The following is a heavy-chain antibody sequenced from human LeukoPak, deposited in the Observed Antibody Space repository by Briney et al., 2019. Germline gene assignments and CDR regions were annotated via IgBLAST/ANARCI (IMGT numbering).Heavy chain of an antibody. CDR3: VRKPSGTYSYHLDY. J-gene: IGHJ4*02. D-gene: IGHD1-26*01. V-gene: IGHV3-7*01. Sequence: PGGSLRLSXAASGFTFSSYWMSWVRQAPGKGLEWVANIKQDGSEKYYVDSVKGRFTISRDNAKNSLYLQMNGLRAEDTAVYYCVRKPSGTYSYHLDYWGQGTLVTVSS. CDR1: GFTFSSYW. CDR2: IKQDGSEK.